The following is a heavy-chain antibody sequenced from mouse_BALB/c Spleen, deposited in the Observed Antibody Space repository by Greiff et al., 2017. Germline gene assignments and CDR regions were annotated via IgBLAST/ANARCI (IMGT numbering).Heavy chain of an antibody. CDR1: EYDFPSTY. V-gene: IGHV5-2*01. J-gene: IGHJ2*01. D-gene: IGHD2-2*01. CDR2: INSEGGST. CDR3: ARPALWLRRGYYFDY. Sequence: EVKVVESGAGLVQPGDSLKLSCESTEYDFPSTYMSWVRQTPEQRLELVAAINSEGGSTDYPETMERQFTISRDNTKKTLYLQMSSLRSEDTALYYCARPALWLRRGYYFDYWGQGTTVTVSS.